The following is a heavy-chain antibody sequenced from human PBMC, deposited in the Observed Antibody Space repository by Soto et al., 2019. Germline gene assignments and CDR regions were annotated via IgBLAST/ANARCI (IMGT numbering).Heavy chain of an antibody. CDR2: VYYSGST. CDR1: GASISSSY. CDR3: ARGYYDSSGQSNTFDI. J-gene: IGHJ3*02. D-gene: IGHD3-22*01. Sequence: SETLSLTCTVSGASISSSYWSWIRQSPGKGLEWIGYVYYSGSTNYNPSLKSRVTISVDTSKNQFSLKLSSVTAADTAAYYCARGYYDSSGQSNTFDIWGRGTMVTVSS. V-gene: IGHV4-59*01.